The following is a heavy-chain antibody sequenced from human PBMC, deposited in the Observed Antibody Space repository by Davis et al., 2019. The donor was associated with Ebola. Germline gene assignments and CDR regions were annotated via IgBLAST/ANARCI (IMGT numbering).Heavy chain of an antibody. J-gene: IGHJ5*02. Sequence: GGSLRLSCKGSGYSFTNYWINWVRQMPGKGLEWMGRIDPSDSYTRYSPSFQGHVTISADKSISTAYLQWSSLKASDTAMYYCARGGYSYAWFDPWGQGTLVTVSS. D-gene: IGHD5-18*01. CDR2: IDPSDSYT. CDR3: ARGGYSYAWFDP. V-gene: IGHV5-10-1*01. CDR1: GYSFTNYW.